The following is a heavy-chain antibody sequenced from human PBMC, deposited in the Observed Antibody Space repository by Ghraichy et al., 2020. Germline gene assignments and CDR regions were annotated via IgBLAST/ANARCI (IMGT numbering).Heavy chain of an antibody. D-gene: IGHD5-18*01. CDR1: GFSLTTSGVC. J-gene: IGHJ4*02. Sequence: QTLSLTCTFSGFSLTTSGVCVTWIRQPPGKALEWLAVIDWDDDKYYSTSLKTRLTISKDTSKNQVVLTMTKMNPADTATYYCARIVETERYSSGFDYWGPGTLVTVSS. V-gene: IGHV2-70*01. CDR3: ARIVETERYSSGFDY. CDR2: IDWDDDK.